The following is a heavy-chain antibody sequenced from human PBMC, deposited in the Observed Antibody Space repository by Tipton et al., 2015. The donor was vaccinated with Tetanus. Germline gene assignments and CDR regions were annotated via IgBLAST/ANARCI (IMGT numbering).Heavy chain of an antibody. CDR2: VSYSGTT. Sequence: TLSLTCTVSGGSISSSPYYWDWIRQPPGKGLEWIGSVSYSGTTNYNPSLKSRLTISADTAKNQFSLKLNSVTASDTAVYYCAQGKSNQGMLSWGQGTLVTVSS. J-gene: IGHJ4*02. V-gene: IGHV4-39*01. CDR1: GGSISSSPYY. CDR3: AQGKSNQGMLS. D-gene: IGHD3-16*02.